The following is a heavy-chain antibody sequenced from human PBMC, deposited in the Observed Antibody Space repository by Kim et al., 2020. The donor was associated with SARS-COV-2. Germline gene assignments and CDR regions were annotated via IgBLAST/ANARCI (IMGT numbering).Heavy chain of an antibody. CDR2: ISGHGSNT. V-gene: IGHV3-23*01. CDR1: GSPFSNYA. D-gene: IGHD3-10*01. J-gene: IGHJ4*02. CDR3: AKDLVGSGDYYNFIDC. Sequence: GGSLRLSCAASGSPFSNYAMSWVRQAPGKGLEWVSAISGHGSNTYYADSVKGRFTISRDKSKSTLFLQMNSLRGEDTAVYYCAKDLVGSGDYYNFIDCWGQGTLVTVSS.